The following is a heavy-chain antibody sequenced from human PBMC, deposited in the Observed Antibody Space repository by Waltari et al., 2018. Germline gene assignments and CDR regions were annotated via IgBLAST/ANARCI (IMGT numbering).Heavy chain of an antibody. CDR1: VGSISSGVYY. CDR2: IYYSGST. D-gene: IGHD2-2*02. V-gene: IGHV4-31*03. Sequence: QVQLQESGPGLVKPSQPLSLTCTFSVGSISSGVYYWSWIRQHPGKGREGLGYIYYSGSTYYNPSLKSRVTIVVDTSKNQFSLKLSSVTAADTAVYYCARGSYCSSTSCYKFDPWGQGTLVTVSS. CDR3: ARGSYCSSTSCYKFDP. J-gene: IGHJ5*02.